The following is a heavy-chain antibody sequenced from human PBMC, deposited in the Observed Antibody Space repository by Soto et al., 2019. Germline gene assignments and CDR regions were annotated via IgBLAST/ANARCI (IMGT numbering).Heavy chain of an antibody. J-gene: IGHJ5*02. CDR3: ARVPDR. D-gene: IGHD2-2*01. CDR1: GGSISSGGYS. CDR2: IYHSGST. Sequence: SETLCVTCAVSGGSISSGGYSWSWIRQPPGKGLEWIGYIYHSGSTYYNPSLKSRVTISVDGSKNQFSLKLSSVTAADTAVYYCARVPDRWGQGTLVTVSS. V-gene: IGHV4-30-2*01.